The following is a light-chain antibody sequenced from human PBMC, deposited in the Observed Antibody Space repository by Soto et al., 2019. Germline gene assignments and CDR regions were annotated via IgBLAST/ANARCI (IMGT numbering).Light chain of an antibody. CDR1: QSISSY. Sequence: DIQITNTPSSLSAYVGGRVTITCRASQSISSYLNWYQQKPGKAPKLLIYAASSWQSGVPSRFSGSGSGTDFTLTISRLQPEDFATYYCQQSCSTPRTFGEGTKVDI. V-gene: IGKV1-39*01. CDR3: QQSCSTPRT. CDR2: AAS. J-gene: IGKJ4*02.